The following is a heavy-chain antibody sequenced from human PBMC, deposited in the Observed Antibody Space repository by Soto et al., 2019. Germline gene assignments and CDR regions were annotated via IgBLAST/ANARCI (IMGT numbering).Heavy chain of an antibody. CDR2: IYYSGST. J-gene: IGHJ5*02. CDR3: ARGAIFGVVIDWFDP. Sequence: QLQLQESGPGLVKPSETLSLTCTVSGGSISSSSYYWGWMRQPTGKGLEWIGSIYYSGSTYYNPSLKSRVTISVDTSKNQFSLKLSSVTAADTAVYYCARGAIFGVVIDWFDPWGQGTLVTVSS. D-gene: IGHD3-3*01. V-gene: IGHV4-39*01. CDR1: GGSISSSSYY.